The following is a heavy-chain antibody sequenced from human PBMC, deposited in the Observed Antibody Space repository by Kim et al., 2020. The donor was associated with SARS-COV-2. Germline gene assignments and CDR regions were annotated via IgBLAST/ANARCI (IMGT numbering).Heavy chain of an antibody. J-gene: IGHJ6*02. D-gene: IGHD2-2*01. V-gene: IGHV3-33*06. CDR1: GFTFSSYG. CDR2: IWYDGSNK. Sequence: GGSLRLSCAASGFTFSSYGMHWVRQAPGKGLEWVAVIWYDGSNKYYADSVKGRFTISRDNSKNTLYLQMNSLRAEDTAVYYCAKDQEYQLLRTYYYYGMDVWGQGTTVTVSS. CDR3: AKDQEYQLLRTYYYYGMDV.